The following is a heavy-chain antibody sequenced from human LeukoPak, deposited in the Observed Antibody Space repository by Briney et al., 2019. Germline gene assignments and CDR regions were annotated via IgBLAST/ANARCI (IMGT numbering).Heavy chain of an antibody. CDR1: GGSISSGDYY. CDR2: IYYSGST. J-gene: IGHJ6*04. Sequence: SETLSLTCTVSGGSISSGDYYWSWIRQPPGKGLEWIGYIYYSGSTYYNPSLKSRVTISVDTSKNQFSLKLSSVTAADTAVYYCATYREYCSGGSCQGYYYGMDVWGKGTTVTVSS. D-gene: IGHD2-15*01. CDR3: ATYREYCSGGSCQGYYYGMDV. V-gene: IGHV4-30-4*01.